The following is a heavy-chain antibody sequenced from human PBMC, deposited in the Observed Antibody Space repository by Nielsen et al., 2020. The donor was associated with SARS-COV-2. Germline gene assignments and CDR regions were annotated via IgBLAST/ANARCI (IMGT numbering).Heavy chain of an antibody. CDR3: ARDCSCGLGSSPSYYFDY. D-gene: IGHD7-27*01. V-gene: IGHV4-34*01. J-gene: IGHJ4*02. CDR1: GGSLSGHS. Sequence: SETLSLTCAVYGGSLSGHSWSWIRQPPGKGLEWIGEIYHRGSTNYSPSLKTRVTISVDKSKNQFSLELRSVTAADTAVYYCARDCSCGLGSSPSYYFDYWGQGTLVTVSS. CDR2: IYHRGST.